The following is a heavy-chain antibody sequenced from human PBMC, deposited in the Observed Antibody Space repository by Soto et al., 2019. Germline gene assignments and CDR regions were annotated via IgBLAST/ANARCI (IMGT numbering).Heavy chain of an antibody. Sequence: ASVKVSCKASGYTFTSYDINWVRQATGQGLEWMGWMNPNSGNTGYAQKFQGRVTMTRNTSISTASMELSSLRSEDTAVYYCARWALYYDFWSGYSPYYYYYGMDVWGQGTTVTVSS. J-gene: IGHJ6*02. D-gene: IGHD3-3*01. CDR3: ARWALYYDFWSGYSPYYYYYGMDV. CDR2: MNPNSGNT. V-gene: IGHV1-8*01. CDR1: GYTFTSYD.